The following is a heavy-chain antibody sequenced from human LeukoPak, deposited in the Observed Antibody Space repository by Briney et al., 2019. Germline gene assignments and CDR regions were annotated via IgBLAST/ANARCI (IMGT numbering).Heavy chain of an antibody. D-gene: IGHD3-16*01. CDR1: GYTFTGYY. CDR3: ARETAIMITFGGVYDAFDI. V-gene: IGHV1-2*02. Sequence: ASVKVSCKASGYTFTGYYMHWVRQAPGQGLEWMGWINPNSGGTNYAQKFQGRVTMTRDTSISTAYMELSRLRSDDTAVYYCARETAIMITFGGVYDAFDIWGQGTMVTVSS. J-gene: IGHJ3*02. CDR2: INPNSGGT.